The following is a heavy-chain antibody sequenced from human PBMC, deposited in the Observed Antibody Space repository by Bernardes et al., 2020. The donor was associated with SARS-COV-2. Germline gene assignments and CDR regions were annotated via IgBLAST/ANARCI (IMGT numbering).Heavy chain of an antibody. V-gene: IGHV1-2*02. CDR3: VRGIWYYAA. D-gene: IGHD2-8*01. Sequence: ASVKVSCKVSGYTFTDNFIHWVRQAPGEGLEWMGWIKPDSAQTDYAQKFQDRVTMTRDTSISTAYMELSRLRSDDTAVYYCVRGIWYYAAWGQGTLVTVSA. CDR2: IKPDSAQT. J-gene: IGHJ5*02. CDR1: GYTFTDNF.